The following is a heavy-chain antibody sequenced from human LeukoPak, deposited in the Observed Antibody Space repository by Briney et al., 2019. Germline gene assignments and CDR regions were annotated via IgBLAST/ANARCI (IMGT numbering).Heavy chain of an antibody. CDR1: GFTFSSYE. D-gene: IGHD3-10*01. Sequence: GGSLRLSCAASGFTFSSYEMNRVRQAPGKGLEWVSYISSSGSTIYYADSVKGRFTISRDNAKNSLYLQMNSLRAEDTAVYYCAKFGEFWGHNYYYYGMDVWGQGTTVTVSS. V-gene: IGHV3-48*03. CDR3: AKFGEFWGHNYYYYGMDV. J-gene: IGHJ6*02. CDR2: ISSSGSTI.